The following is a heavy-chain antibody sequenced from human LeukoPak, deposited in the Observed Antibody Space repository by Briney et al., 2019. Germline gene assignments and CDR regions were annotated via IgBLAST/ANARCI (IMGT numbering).Heavy chain of an antibody. V-gene: IGHV1-18*01. CDR2: INTQNGNT. Sequence: APVKVSCKASGYTFNTYGISWVRQAPGQGPEWMGWINTQNGNTNYAQKLQGRVTMTTDTSTSTAYMELRSLTSDDTAVYYCARKTIGCPWFDPWGQGTLVTVSS. CDR1: GYTFNTYG. D-gene: IGHD6-19*01. J-gene: IGHJ5*02. CDR3: ARKTIGCPWFDP.